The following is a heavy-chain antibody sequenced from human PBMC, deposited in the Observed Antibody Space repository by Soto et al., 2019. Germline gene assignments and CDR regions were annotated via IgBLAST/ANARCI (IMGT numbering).Heavy chain of an antibody. J-gene: IGHJ4*02. V-gene: IGHV3-48*01. CDR1: GFTFSTYS. Sequence: EVQLVESGGGLVQPGGSLRLSCAASGFTFSTYSMNWVRQAPGKGLEWVSYISTSSNIIHYADSVKGRFTISRDNAKNSLYLQMNSLRAEDTAVYYCARAGYSSSWYGIYWGQGTLVTVSS. CDR3: ARAGYSSSWYGIY. CDR2: ISTSSNII. D-gene: IGHD6-13*01.